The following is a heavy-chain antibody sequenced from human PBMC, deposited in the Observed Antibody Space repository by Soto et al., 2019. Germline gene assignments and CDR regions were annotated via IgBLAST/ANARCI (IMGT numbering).Heavy chain of an antibody. J-gene: IGHJ4*02. Sequence: PGGSLRLSCAASGFTFSSYSMNWVRQAPGKGLEWVSSVSSSASYIYYADSVKGRFTISRDNSRNTVYLQMNSLRAEDTAVYYCAKDPLAGRFDYWGQGTLGTVLL. D-gene: IGHD3-16*01. CDR2: VSSSASYI. V-gene: IGHV3-21*04. CDR3: AKDPLAGRFDY. CDR1: GFTFSSYS.